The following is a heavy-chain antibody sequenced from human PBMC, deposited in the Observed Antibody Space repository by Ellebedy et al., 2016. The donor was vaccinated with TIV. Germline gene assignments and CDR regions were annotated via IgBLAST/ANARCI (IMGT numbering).Heavy chain of an antibody. CDR1: GFTFSSYA. Sequence: GESLKISXAASGFTFSSYAMSWVRQGTGKGLEWVSGISGSGGSTYYADSVKGRFTISRDNAKNTLYLQMNSLRAEDTAVYYCAKVGYSYGDFDYWGQGTLVTVSS. CDR3: AKVGYSYGDFDY. V-gene: IGHV3-23*01. J-gene: IGHJ4*02. D-gene: IGHD5-18*01. CDR2: ISGSGGST.